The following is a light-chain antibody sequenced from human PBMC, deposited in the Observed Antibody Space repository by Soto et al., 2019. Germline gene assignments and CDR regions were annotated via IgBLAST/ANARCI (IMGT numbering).Light chain of an antibody. J-gene: IGKJ1*01. CDR1: QSVGSN. Sequence: EIVMTQSPATLSVSPGERATLSCRASQSVGSNLAWYQQKPGQAPRLLIYGASTRATGIPARFSDSGSGTEFTLTIRSLQSEDFAIYFCQQYNNWPPDRTVGQGTKVEIK. V-gene: IGKV3-15*01. CDR2: GAS. CDR3: QQYNNWPPDRT.